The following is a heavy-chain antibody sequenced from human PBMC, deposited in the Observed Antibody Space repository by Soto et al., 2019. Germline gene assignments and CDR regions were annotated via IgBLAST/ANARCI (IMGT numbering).Heavy chain of an antibody. D-gene: IGHD3-22*01. CDR1: GGTFSSYA. V-gene: IGHV1-8*02. Sequence: ASVKVSCKASGGTFSSYAISWVRQAPGQGLEWMGWMNPNSGNTGYAQKFQGRVTMTRNTSISTAYMELSSLRSEDTAVYYCARRKYYYDSSGYYPDWGQGTLVTVSS. CDR3: ARRKYYYDSSGYYPD. J-gene: IGHJ4*02. CDR2: MNPNSGNT.